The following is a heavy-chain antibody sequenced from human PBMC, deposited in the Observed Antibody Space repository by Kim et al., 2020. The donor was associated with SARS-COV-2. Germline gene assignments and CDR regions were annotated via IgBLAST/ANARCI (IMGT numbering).Heavy chain of an antibody. D-gene: IGHD6-6*01. V-gene: IGHV4-59*13. J-gene: IGHJ6*02. CDR1: GGSISSYY. Sequence: SETLSLTCTVSGGSISSYYWSWIRQPPGKGLEWIGYIYYSGSTNYNPSLKSRVTISVDTSKNQFSLKLSSVTAADTAVYYCAIQQLGVFYGMDVWGQGTTVTVSS. CDR3: AIQQLGVFYGMDV. CDR2: IYYSGST.